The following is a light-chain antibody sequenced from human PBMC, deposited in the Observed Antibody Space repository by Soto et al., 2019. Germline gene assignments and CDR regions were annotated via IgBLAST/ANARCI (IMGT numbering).Light chain of an antibody. Sequence: IVLTQSPDTLSVSPGERATLSCRASPSVPNYVAWYQQKPGQAPRLLIYGASSRATGIPDRFSGSGSGTEITLTTTRLEPEDFAVYHCQQYGNSPWTFGQGTKVDIK. CDR3: QQYGNSPWT. CDR1: PSVPNY. CDR2: GAS. V-gene: IGKV3-20*01. J-gene: IGKJ1*01.